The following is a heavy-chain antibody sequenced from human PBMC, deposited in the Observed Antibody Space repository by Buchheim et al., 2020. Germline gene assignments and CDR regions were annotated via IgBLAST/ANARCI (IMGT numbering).Heavy chain of an antibody. CDR2: IIPIFGTA. CDR3: AIRELVVGGYVRVYYYYGMDV. CDR1: GGTFSSYA. D-gene: IGHD5-12*01. V-gene: IGHV1-69*01. J-gene: IGHJ6*02. Sequence: QVQLVQSGAEVKKPGSSVKVSCKASGGTFSSYAISWVRQAPGQGLEWMGGIIPIFGTANYAQKFQGRVTITADESTSTAYMGLSSLRSEDTAVYYCAIRELVVGGYVRVYYYYGMDVWGQGTT.